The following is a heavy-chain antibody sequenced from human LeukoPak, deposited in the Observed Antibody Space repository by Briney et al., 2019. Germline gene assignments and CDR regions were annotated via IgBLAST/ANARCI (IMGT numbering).Heavy chain of an antibody. Sequence: SGPSLVKPTQTLTLTCTFSGFSLSTSGMCVSWIRQPPGKALEWIGYIYYSGSTYYNPSLKSRVTISVDTSKNQFSLKLSSVTAADTAVYYCARGGGLLWFGDLLWFDPWGQGTLVTVSS. CDR1: GFSLSTSGMC. D-gene: IGHD3-10*01. CDR3: ARGGGLLWFGDLLWFDP. CDR2: IYYSGST. J-gene: IGHJ5*02. V-gene: IGHV4-30-4*08.